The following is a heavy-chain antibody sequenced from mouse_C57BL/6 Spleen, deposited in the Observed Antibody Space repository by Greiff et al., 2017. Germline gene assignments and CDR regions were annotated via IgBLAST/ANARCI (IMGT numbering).Heavy chain of an antibody. Sequence: QVQLQQPGAELVKPGASVKMSCKASGYTFTSYWITWVKQRPGQGLEWIGDIYPGSGSTNYNEKFKSKATLTVDTSSSTAYMQLSILTSEDSAVYYCARNYDYDEENYFDYWGQGTTLTVSS. V-gene: IGHV1-55*01. CDR2: IYPGSGST. CDR1: GYTFTSYW. J-gene: IGHJ2*01. D-gene: IGHD2-4*01. CDR3: ARNYDYDEENYFDY.